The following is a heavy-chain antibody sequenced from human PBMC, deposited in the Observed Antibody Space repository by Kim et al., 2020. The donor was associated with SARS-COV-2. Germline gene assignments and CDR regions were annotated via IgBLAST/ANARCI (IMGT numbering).Heavy chain of an antibody. CDR3: ARGMGEH. J-gene: IGHJ1*01. D-gene: IGHD1-26*01. V-gene: IGHV3-74*01. CDR2: IDRDGSLT. CDR1: GFTFTNHW. Sequence: GGSLRLSCGASGFTFTNHWMYWVRQAPGKGLAWVARIDRDGSLTNYAESVEGRFTVSRDNMENTVYLQMNRLRAEDKAVYYCARGMGEHLGRGTLVTGS.